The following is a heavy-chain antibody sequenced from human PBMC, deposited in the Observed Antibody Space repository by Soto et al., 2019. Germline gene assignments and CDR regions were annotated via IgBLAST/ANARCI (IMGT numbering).Heavy chain of an antibody. V-gene: IGHV1-3*01. D-gene: IGHD1-26*01. Sequence: GASVKVSCKASGNTVPNYAIHWVRQAPGQRLEWMGWINGGNGNTYYSEDFQGRVTFTRDTSAGTVYMQLSSLTSEDTAVYYCARDDSGFSGSHYIDYFNYWGQGALVTVS. CDR1: GNTVPNYA. CDR2: INGGNGNT. J-gene: IGHJ4*02. CDR3: ARDDSGFSGSHYIDYFNY.